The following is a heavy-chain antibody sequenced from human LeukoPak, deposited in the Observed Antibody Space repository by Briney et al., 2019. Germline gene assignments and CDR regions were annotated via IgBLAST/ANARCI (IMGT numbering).Heavy chain of an antibody. V-gene: IGHV4-30-2*01. CDR3: ARGGYSYGFYDY. J-gene: IGHJ4*02. CDR1: GGSISSGGYS. CDR2: IYHSGST. D-gene: IGHD5-18*01. Sequence: SETLSLTCAVSGGSISSGGYSWSWIRQPPGKGLEWIGYIYHSGSTYYNLSLKSRVTISVDRSKNQFSLKLSSVTAADTAVYYCARGGYSYGFYDYWGQGTLVTVSS.